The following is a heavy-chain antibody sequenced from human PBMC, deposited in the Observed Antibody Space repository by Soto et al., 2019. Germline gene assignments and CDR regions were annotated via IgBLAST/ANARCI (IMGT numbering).Heavy chain of an antibody. D-gene: IGHD3-10*01. Sequence: QVQLVESGGGVVQPGRSLRLSCAASGFTFSSYGMHWVRQAPGKGLEWVAVILYDGSNKYYADSVKGRFTISRDNSKNTLYLQMNSLRAEDTAVYYCAKDRRGFGELSPFDYWGQGTLVTVSS. CDR1: GFTFSSYG. CDR2: ILYDGSNK. V-gene: IGHV3-30*18. CDR3: AKDRRGFGELSPFDY. J-gene: IGHJ4*02.